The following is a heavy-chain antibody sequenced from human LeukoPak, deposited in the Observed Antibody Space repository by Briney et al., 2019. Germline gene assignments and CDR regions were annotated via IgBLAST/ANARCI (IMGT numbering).Heavy chain of an antibody. J-gene: IGHJ4*02. CDR3: ARRFSLGGNSNSGADY. Sequence: GESLKISCKGSGYSFTSYWIGWVRQMPGKGLEWMGIIYPGDSDTRYSPSFQGQVTISADKSISTAYLQWSSLKASDTAMYYCARRFSLGGNSNSGADYWGQGTLVTVSS. D-gene: IGHD4-23*01. CDR2: IYPGDSDT. V-gene: IGHV5-51*01. CDR1: GYSFTSYW.